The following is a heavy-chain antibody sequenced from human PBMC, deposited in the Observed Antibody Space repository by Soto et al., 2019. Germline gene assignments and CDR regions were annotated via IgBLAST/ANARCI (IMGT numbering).Heavy chain of an antibody. V-gene: IGHV4-34*01. CDR3: ARDPTAIQLWSWSLPYYYYGMDV. J-gene: IGHJ6*02. Sequence: SETLSLTCAVYGGSFSGYYWSWIRQPPGKGLEWIGEINHSGSTNYNPSLKSRVTISVDTSKNQFSLKLSSVTAADTAVYYCARDPTAIQLWSWSLPYYYYGMDVWGQGTTVTVS. CDR1: GGSFSGYY. D-gene: IGHD5-18*01. CDR2: INHSGST.